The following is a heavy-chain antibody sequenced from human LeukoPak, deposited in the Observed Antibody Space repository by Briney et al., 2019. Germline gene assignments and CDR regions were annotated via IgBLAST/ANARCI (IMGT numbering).Heavy chain of an antibody. V-gene: IGHV3-74*01. Sequence: GGSLRLSCAASGFTFSNHWLHWVRQAPGKGLVWVSRITGDGTSTIYADCVKGRFTISRDNAKSTVYLQMNSLRAEDTAVYYCARTGSGGDLDIWGQGTMVAVSS. CDR2: ITGDGTST. J-gene: IGHJ3*02. D-gene: IGHD2-15*01. CDR3: ARTGSGGDLDI. CDR1: GFTFSNHW.